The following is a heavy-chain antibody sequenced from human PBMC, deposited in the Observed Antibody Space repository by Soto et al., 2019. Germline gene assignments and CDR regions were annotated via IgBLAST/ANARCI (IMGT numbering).Heavy chain of an antibody. Sequence: ASVKVSCKASGYTFTSYAMHWVRQAPEQRLEWMGWINAGNGNTKYSQKFQGRVTITRDTSASTAYMELSSLRSEDTAVYYCARVRSQYSSSYWFDPWGQGTLVTVSS. CDR2: INAGNGNT. D-gene: IGHD6-6*01. V-gene: IGHV1-3*01. CDR3: ARVRSQYSSSYWFDP. CDR1: GYTFTSYA. J-gene: IGHJ5*02.